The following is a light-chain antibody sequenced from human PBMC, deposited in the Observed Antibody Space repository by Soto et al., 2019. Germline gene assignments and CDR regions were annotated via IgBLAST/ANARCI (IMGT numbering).Light chain of an antibody. J-gene: IGKJ1*01. CDR1: QSIGSY. CDR2: DAS. CDR3: QQYNNWPQRT. Sequence: EIVLTQSPATLSLSLGERAALSCRASQSIGSYLAWYQHKLGQPPRLLIYDASNRATGIPVRFSGSGSGTEFTLTISSLQSEDFAVYYCQQYNNWPQRTFGQGTKVDIK. V-gene: IGKV3-11*01.